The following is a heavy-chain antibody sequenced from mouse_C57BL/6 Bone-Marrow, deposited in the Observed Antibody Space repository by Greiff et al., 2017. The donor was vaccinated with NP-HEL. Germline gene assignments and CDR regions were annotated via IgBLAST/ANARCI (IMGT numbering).Heavy chain of an antibody. CDR1: GYTFTSYW. CDR3: ARGIYDGYCWYFDV. D-gene: IGHD2-3*01. J-gene: IGHJ1*03. V-gene: IGHV1-69*01. Sequence: QVQLQQPGAELVMPGASVKLSCKASGYTFTSYWMHWVKQRPGQGLEWIGEIDPSDSYTNYNQKFKGKSTLTVDKSSSTAYMQLSSLTSEDSAVYYCARGIYDGYCWYFDVWGTGTTVTVSS. CDR2: IDPSDSYT.